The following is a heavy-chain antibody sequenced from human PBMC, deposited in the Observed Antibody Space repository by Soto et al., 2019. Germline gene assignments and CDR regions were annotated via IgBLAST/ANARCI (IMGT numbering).Heavy chain of an antibody. Sequence: ALVKVSCKASGYTFTSYGISWVRQAPGQGLEWMGWISAYNGNKNYAQKLQGRVTMTTDTSTSTAYMELRSLRSDDTAVYYCARLRFLEWLLYPNYGMDVWGQGTTVTVSS. CDR3: ARLRFLEWLLYPNYGMDV. CDR2: ISAYNGNK. D-gene: IGHD3-3*01. CDR1: GYTFTSYG. V-gene: IGHV1-18*01. J-gene: IGHJ6*02.